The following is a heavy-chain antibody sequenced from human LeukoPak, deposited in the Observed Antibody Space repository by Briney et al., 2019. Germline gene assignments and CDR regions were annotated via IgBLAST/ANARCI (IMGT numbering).Heavy chain of an antibody. V-gene: IGHV3-48*03. CDR3: ARDQSGWYCDY. CDR1: GFTFSSYE. CDR2: ISSSGSTI. Sequence: SGGSLRLSCAASGFTFSSYEMNWVRQAAGKGLEWVSYISSSGSTIYYADSVKGRFTISRDNAKNSLYLQMNSLRAEDTAVYYCARDQSGWYCDYWGQGTLVTVSS. J-gene: IGHJ4*02. D-gene: IGHD6-19*01.